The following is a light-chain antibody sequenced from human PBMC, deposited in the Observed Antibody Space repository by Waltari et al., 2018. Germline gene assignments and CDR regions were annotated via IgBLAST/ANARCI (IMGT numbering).Light chain of an antibody. CDR3: QQANTFPYT. CDR1: QGIASC. V-gene: IGKV1D-12*01. Sequence: DIQLPQPPSSATASVGHRVTITCRASQGIASCLAWYQQKPGKAPKVVIYDESRLRSGVPSRFSGSFSGTNFTLMITNLQPEDFATYYCQQANTFPYTFGQGTKLEIK. J-gene: IGKJ2*01. CDR2: DES.